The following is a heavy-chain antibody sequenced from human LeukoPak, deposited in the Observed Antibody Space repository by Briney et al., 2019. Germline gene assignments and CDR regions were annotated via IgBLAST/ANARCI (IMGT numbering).Heavy chain of an antibody. D-gene: IGHD6-19*01. CDR1: GYSFTNYW. J-gene: IGHJ4*02. CDR3: ARGTAVAGLDYFDT. Sequence: PGESLKISCKGSGYSFTNYWIGWVRQMPGKGLEWMGIIYPGDSETRYSPSFQGQVTISVDKSITTAYLQWTSLKASSTAMYYCARGTAVAGLDYFDTWGQGTLVTVFS. V-gene: IGHV5-51*01. CDR2: IYPGDSET.